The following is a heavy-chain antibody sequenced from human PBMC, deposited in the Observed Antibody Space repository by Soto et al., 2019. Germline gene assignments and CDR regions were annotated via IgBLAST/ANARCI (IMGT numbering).Heavy chain of an antibody. J-gene: IGHJ4*02. D-gene: IGHD3-22*01. V-gene: IGHV2-5*02. CDR1: GFSLSTSGVG. CDR2: IYWDDDK. CDR3: AHRGGGGSGYYWDFDY. Sequence: QITLKESGPTLVKPTQTLTLTCTFSGFSLSTSGVGVGWIRQPPGKALEWLALIYWDDDKRYSPSLKSRLTITKDTSKNQVVLTMTNMDPVDTATYYCAHRGGGGSGYYWDFDYWGQGTLVTVSS.